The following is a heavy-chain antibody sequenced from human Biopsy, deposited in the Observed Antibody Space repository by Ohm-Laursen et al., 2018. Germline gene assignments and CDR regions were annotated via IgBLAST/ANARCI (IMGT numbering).Heavy chain of an antibody. V-gene: IGHV1-2*02. CDR3: ARDQMIFGGGDGLAV. CDR2: INPNSDDT. D-gene: IGHD3/OR15-3a*01. J-gene: IGHJ6*02. Sequence: GASVKVSCKASGYIFTGYYIHWMRQAPGQGLEWMGWINPNSDDTNYAQKFQGRVTMTTDTSINAAYMELSRLRSDDTAVYYCARDQMIFGGGDGLAVWGQGTTVVVSS. CDR1: GYIFTGYY.